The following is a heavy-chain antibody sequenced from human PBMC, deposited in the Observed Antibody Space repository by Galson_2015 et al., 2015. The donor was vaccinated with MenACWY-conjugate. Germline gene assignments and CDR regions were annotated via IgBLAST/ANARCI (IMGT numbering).Heavy chain of an antibody. CDR2: INAGNGNT. J-gene: IGHJ4*02. Sequence: SVKVSCKASGYTFTSYAMHWVRQAPGQRLEWMGWINAGNGNTKYSQKFQGRVTITRDTSASTAYMELSSLRSEDTAVYYCAREWGFGAAAGSYFDYWGQGTLVTVSS. V-gene: IGHV1-3*01. CDR3: AREWGFGAAAGSYFDY. CDR1: GYTFTSYA. D-gene: IGHD6-13*01.